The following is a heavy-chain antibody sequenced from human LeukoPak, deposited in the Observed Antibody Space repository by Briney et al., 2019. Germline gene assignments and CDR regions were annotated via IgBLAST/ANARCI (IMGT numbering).Heavy chain of an antibody. V-gene: IGHV4-34*01. CDR3: ARVRVTMIVVVDDAFDI. CDR2: INHSGST. D-gene: IGHD3-22*01. CDR1: GGSFSGYY. Sequence: SETLSLTCAVYGGSFSGYYWSWIRQPPGKGLEWLGEINHSGSTNYNPSLKSRVTISVDTSKNQFSLKLSSVTAADTAVYYCARVRVTMIVVVDDAFDIWGQGTMVTVSS. J-gene: IGHJ3*02.